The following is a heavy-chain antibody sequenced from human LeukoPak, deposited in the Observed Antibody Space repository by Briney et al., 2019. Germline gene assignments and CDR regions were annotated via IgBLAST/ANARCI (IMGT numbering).Heavy chain of an antibody. V-gene: IGHV1-69*04. CDR3: ARDLGDVDY. CDR1: GYTFTSYY. CDR2: IIPILGIA. D-gene: IGHD4-17*01. J-gene: IGHJ4*02. Sequence: SVKVSCKASGYTFTSYYMHWVRQAPGQGLEWMGRIIPILGIANYAQKFQGRVTITADKSTSTAYMELSSLRSEDTAVYYCARDLGDVDYWGQGTLVTVSS.